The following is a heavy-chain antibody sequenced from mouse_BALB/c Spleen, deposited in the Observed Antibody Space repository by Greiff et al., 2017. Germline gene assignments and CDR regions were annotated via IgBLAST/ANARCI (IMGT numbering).Heavy chain of an antibody. Sequence: EVKLVESGGDLVKPGGSLKLSCAASGFTFSSYGMSWVRQTPDKRLEWVATISSGGSYTYYPDSVKGRFTISRDNAKNTLYLQMSSLKSEDTAMYYCARHDYDDYAMDYWGQGTSVTVSS. J-gene: IGHJ4*01. CDR2: ISSGGSYT. CDR3: ARHDYDDYAMDY. D-gene: IGHD2-4*01. V-gene: IGHV5-6*01. CDR1: GFTFSSYG.